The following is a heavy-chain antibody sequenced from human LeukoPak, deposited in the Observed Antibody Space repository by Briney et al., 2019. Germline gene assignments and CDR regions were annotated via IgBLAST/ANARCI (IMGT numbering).Heavy chain of an antibody. V-gene: IGHV4-34*01. J-gene: IGHJ3*02. D-gene: IGHD3-3*01. Sequence: SETLSLTCAVYSGSFSGYYWSWIRQPPGKGLEWIGEINHSGSTNYNPSLKSRVTISVDTSKNQFSLKLSSVTAADTAVYYCAMREGRITIFGVVIIGAFDIWGQGTMVTVSS. CDR3: AMREGRITIFGVVIIGAFDI. CDR2: INHSGST. CDR1: SGSFSGYY.